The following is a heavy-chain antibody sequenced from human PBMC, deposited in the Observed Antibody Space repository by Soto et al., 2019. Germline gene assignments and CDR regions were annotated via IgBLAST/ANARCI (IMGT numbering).Heavy chain of an antibody. V-gene: IGHV1-2*02. Sequence: ASVKVSCKASGYTFTGYYMHWVRQAPGQGLEWMGWINPNSGGTNYAQKFQGRVTMTRDTSISTAYMELSRLRSDDTAVYYCARATPVTRKGYYFEYWGQGALVTVSS. CDR2: INPNSGGT. D-gene: IGHD4-17*01. CDR3: ARATPVTRKGYYFEY. J-gene: IGHJ4*02. CDR1: GYTFTGYY.